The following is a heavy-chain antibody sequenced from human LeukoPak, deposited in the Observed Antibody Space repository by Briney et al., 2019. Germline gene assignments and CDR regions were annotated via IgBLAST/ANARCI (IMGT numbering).Heavy chain of an antibody. J-gene: IGHJ3*02. Sequence: PSETLSLTCTVSGGSISSGGYYWSWIRQHPGKGLEWIGYIYYSGSTYYNPPLKSRVTISVDTSKNQFSLKLSSVTAADTAVYYCARVEKYSSGWYLIDAFDIWGQGTMVTVSS. V-gene: IGHV4-31*03. CDR2: IYYSGST. CDR1: GGSISSGGYY. CDR3: ARVEKYSSGWYLIDAFDI. D-gene: IGHD6-19*01.